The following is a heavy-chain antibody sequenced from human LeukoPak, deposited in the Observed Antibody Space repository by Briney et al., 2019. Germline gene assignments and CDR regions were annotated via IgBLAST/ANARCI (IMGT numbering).Heavy chain of an antibody. J-gene: IGHJ4*02. CDR2: INHSGST. Sequence: PSETLSLTCAVYGGSFSGYYWSWIRQPPGKGLEWIREINHSGSTNYNPSLKSRVTISVDTSKNQFSLKLSSVTAADTAVYYCARGGRIAAARFYYFDYWGQGTLVTVSS. CDR3: ARGGRIAAARFYYFDY. V-gene: IGHV4-34*01. D-gene: IGHD6-13*01. CDR1: GGSFSGYY.